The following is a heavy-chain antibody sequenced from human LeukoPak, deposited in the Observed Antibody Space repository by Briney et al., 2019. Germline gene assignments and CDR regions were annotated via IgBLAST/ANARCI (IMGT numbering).Heavy chain of an antibody. V-gene: IGHV1-8*01. CDR3: ARGLGTIAAAGTGVDY. CDR1: GYTFTSYD. CDR2: MNPNSGNT. Sequence: ASVKVSCKASGYTFTSYDINWVRQATGQGLEWMGRMNPNSGNTGYAQKFQGRVTMTRNTSISTAYMELSSLRSEDTAVYYCARGLGTIAAAGTGVDYWGQGTLVTVSS. J-gene: IGHJ4*02. D-gene: IGHD6-13*01.